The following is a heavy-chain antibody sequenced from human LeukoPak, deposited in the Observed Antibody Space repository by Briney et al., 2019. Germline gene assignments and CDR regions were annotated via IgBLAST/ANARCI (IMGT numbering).Heavy chain of an antibody. CDR1: GFTLCSYD. V-gene: IGHV3-13*04. Sequence: PGGSLRLSCAASGFTLCSYDMHCGRHVTGEGLEWVLGIGLAGDTYYLGSAKGRFSISRGNAKNSIYLQMNRLRAGDTAVYYCARDSQYRVFDIWGQGTMVTVSS. D-gene: IGHD3-16*02. J-gene: IGHJ3*02. CDR2: IGLAGDT. CDR3: ARDSQYRVFDI.